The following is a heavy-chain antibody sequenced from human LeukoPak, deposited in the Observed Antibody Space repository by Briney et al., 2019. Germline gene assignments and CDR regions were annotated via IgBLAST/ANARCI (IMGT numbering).Heavy chain of an antibody. Sequence: ASVKVSCKASGYTFTSYGISWVRQAPGQGLEWMGWISAYNGNTNYAQKLQGRVPMTTDTSTSTAYMELRSLRSDDTAVDYCERDYQGFGELFDYYYYGMDVWGKGTTVTVSS. CDR3: ERDYQGFGELFDYYYYGMDV. J-gene: IGHJ6*04. D-gene: IGHD3-10*01. V-gene: IGHV1-18*04. CDR2: ISAYNGNT. CDR1: GYTFTSYG.